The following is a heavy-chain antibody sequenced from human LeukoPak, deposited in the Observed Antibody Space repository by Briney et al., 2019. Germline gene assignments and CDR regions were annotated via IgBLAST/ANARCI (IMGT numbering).Heavy chain of an antibody. CDR2: ISAYNGDT. CDR1: GYTFSSYS. V-gene: IGHV1-18*01. CDR3: ARPLTYYYDSSGRQACDI. J-gene: IGHJ3*02. D-gene: IGHD3-22*01. Sequence: ASVKVSCKASGYTFSSYSITWVRRAPGQGLEWMGWISAYNGDTNYAQKFQGRLTMTTDTSTNTAYMELRSLRSDDTAVYYCARPLTYYYDSSGRQACDIWGRGTMVTVSS.